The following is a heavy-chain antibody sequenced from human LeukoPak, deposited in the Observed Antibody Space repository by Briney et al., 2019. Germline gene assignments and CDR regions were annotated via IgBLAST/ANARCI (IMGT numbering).Heavy chain of an antibody. CDR3: AKRAVGPRY. CDR1: GGSINSISYY. Sequence: KPSETLSLTCTVSGGSINSISYYWGWIRQPPGRGLEWIGNIYYSGSTYYNPSLKSRVTISVDTSKNQFSLKLSSVTAADTAVYYCAKRAVGPRYWGQGTLVTVSS. CDR2: IYYSGST. D-gene: IGHD2-15*01. J-gene: IGHJ4*02. V-gene: IGHV4-39*07.